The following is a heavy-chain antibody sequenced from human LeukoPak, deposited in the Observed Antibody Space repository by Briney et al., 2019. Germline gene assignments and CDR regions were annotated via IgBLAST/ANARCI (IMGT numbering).Heavy chain of an antibody. CDR2: ISYDGSNK. CDR1: GFTFSSYA. V-gene: IGHV3-30*01. D-gene: IGHD5-18*01. J-gene: IGHJ4*02. Sequence: PGRSLRLSCAASGFTFSSYAMHWVRQAPGKGLEWVAVISYDGSNKYYADSVKGRFTISRDNSKNTLYLQMNSLRAEDTAVYYCARDQTWIQLWSGYFDYWGQGTLVTVSP. CDR3: ARDQTWIQLWSGYFDY.